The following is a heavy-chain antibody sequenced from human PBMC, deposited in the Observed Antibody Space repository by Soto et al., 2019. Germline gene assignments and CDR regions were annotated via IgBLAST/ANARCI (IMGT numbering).Heavy chain of an antibody. CDR2: ISYDGSNK. V-gene: IGHV3-30-3*01. CDR1: GFTFSSYA. Sequence: GGSLRLSCAASGFTFSSYAMHWVRQAPGKGLEWVAVISYDGSNKYYADSVKGRFTISRDNSKDTLYLQMNSLRAEDTAVYYCARESSGWYYFDYWGQGTLVTVSS. CDR3: ARESSGWYYFDY. J-gene: IGHJ4*02. D-gene: IGHD6-19*01.